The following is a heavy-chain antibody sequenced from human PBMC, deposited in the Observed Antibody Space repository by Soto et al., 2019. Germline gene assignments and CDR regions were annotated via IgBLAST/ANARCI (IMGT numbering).Heavy chain of an antibody. CDR1: VDGVSNNRAA. Sequence: SQTLSLTCAISVDGVSNNRAAWSWIIQSPSRGLEWLGRTFYRSKWYNDYAVSVKSRISINPDTSKNKFSLQLNSVTPEDTAVDYCEGYECNYHFVWGQGPLGNVSS. CDR2: TFYRSKWYN. D-gene: IGHD3-16*01. J-gene: IGHJ4*02. V-gene: IGHV6-1*01. CDR3: EGYECNYHFV.